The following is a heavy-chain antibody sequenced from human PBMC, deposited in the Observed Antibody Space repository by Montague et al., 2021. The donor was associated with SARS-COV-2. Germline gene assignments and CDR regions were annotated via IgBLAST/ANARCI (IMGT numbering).Heavy chain of an antibody. J-gene: IGHJ6*02. V-gene: IGHV3-23*03. CDR1: GFTFSTYA. Sequence: SLSFSCSASGFTFSTYAMSWVRQAPGKGLEWVSVIYSGGTRTYYSDSVKGRFTISRDNSQNTLYLQMNSLRAEDTAVYYCAKMSYIVVLPDAMEWYGMDVWGQGTTVTVSS. CDR2: IYSGGTRT. CDR3: AKMSYIVVLPDAMEWYGMDV. D-gene: IGHD2-2*01.